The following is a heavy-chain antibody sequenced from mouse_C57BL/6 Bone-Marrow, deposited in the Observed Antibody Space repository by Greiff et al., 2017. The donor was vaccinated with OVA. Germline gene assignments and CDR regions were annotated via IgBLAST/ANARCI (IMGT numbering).Heavy chain of an antibody. CDR1: GFTSSDFY. V-gene: IGHV5-12*01. Sequence: EVQVVESGGGLVQPGGSLKLSCAASGFTSSDFYMYWIRQTPEKRLEWVAYISNGGGSTYYPDTVKGRFTISRDNAKNTLYLQMSRLKSEDTAMYYCARLDAMDYWGQGTAVTVSS. CDR3: ARLDAMDY. J-gene: IGHJ4*01. CDR2: ISNGGGST.